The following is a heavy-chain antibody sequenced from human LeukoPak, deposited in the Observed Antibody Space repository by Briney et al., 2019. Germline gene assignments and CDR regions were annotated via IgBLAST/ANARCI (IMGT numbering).Heavy chain of an antibody. D-gene: IGHD6-19*01. Sequence: NPGGSLRLSCATSGFTFSNAWMSWVRQAPGKGPEWVGRIKSITDGGTADYAAPVKGRFIISRDDSKNTLYLQMNSLKTEDTAVYYCARALYNNGWYYFDYWGQGTLVTVSS. CDR1: GFTFSNAW. V-gene: IGHV3-15*01. J-gene: IGHJ4*02. CDR2: IKSITDGGTA. CDR3: ARALYNNGWYYFDY.